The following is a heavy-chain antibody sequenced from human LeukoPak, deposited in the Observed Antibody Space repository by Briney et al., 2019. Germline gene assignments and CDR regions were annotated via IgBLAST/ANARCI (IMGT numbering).Heavy chain of an antibody. CDR2: ISDRGSSI. V-gene: IGHV3-11*01. CDR3: ARNNGMDV. Sequence: GGSLRLSCAASGFAFSDYYMTWIRQAPGKGLEWVSYISDRGSSIYYADSVKGRFTMSRDNAKNSLYLQMNSLRAEDTALYHCARNNGMDVWGQGTTVIVSS. J-gene: IGHJ6*02. CDR1: GFAFSDYY.